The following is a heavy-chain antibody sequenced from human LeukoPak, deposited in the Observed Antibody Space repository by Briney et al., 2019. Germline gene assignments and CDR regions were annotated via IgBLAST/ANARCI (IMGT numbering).Heavy chain of an antibody. J-gene: IGHJ3*02. CDR3: ARDVLYSSGWYDALDI. V-gene: IGHV4-59*01. CDR1: GGSISSYY. CDR2: IYYSGST. Sequence: SETLSLTCTVSGGSISSYYWSWIRQPPGKGLEWIGYIYYSGSTNYNPSLKSRVTISVDTSKNQFSLKLSSVTAADTAVYYCARDVLYSSGWYDALDIWGQGTMVTVSS. D-gene: IGHD6-19*01.